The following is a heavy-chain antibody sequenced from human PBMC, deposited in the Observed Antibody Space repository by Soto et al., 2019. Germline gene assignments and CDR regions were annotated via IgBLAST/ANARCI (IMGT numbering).Heavy chain of an antibody. CDR2: INPSGGST. CDR1: GYTFSRYY. J-gene: IGHJ4*02. V-gene: IGHV1-46*03. CDR3: TISTADFDY. D-gene: IGHD3-9*01. Sequence: ASVKVSCKASGYTFSRYYMHWVRQAPGQGLEWMGIINPSGGSTNYAQKFQGRVTMTRDTSTSTVYMELNSLRSEDTAVYYCTISTADFDYWGRGTLVTVSS.